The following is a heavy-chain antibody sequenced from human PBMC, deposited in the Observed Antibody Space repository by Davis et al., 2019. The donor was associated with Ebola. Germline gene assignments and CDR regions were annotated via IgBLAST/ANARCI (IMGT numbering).Heavy chain of an antibody. CDR3: ARDAVADLYYYGMDV. Sequence: GESLKISCAASGFTFSSYSMNWVRQAPGKGLEWVSSISSSSSYIYYADSVKGRFTISRDNAKNSLYLQMNSLRAEDTAVYYCARDAVADLYYYGMDVWGQGTTVTVSS. D-gene: IGHD6-19*01. V-gene: IGHV3-21*01. CDR2: ISSSSSYI. CDR1: GFTFSSYS. J-gene: IGHJ6*02.